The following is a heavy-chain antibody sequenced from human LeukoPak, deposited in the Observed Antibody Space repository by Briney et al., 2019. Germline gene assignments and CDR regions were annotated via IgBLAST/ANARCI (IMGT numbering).Heavy chain of an antibody. V-gene: IGHV4-4*07. J-gene: IGHJ6*03. Sequence: SETLSLTCSVSGDSISDYYNDYYWTWVRQPAGKGLQWIGRINISGKRDYSPSLQSRVTMSVDTSKNQFSLKLSSVTAADTAVYYCARGLWFGELLSPYYYYYMDVWGKGTTVTVSS. CDR3: ARGLWFGELLSPYYYYYMDV. CDR2: INISGKR. CDR1: GDSISDYY. D-gene: IGHD3-10*01.